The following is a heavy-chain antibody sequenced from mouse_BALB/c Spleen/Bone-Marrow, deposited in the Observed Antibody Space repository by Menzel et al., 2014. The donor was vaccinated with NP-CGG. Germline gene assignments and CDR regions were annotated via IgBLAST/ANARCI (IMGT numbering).Heavy chain of an antibody. CDR1: GYTFSSYW. CDR2: ILPGSGNT. CDR3: AREDITTVVEMDY. V-gene: IGHV1-9*01. Sequence: VQLQQSGAELMKPGASAKISCKATGYTFSSYWIEWVKQRPGHGLEWIGEILPGSGNTNYNEKFKGKATFTADTSSNTAYTQLSSLTSEDSAVYYCAREDITTVVEMDYWGQGTSVTVSS. D-gene: IGHD1-1*01. J-gene: IGHJ4*01.